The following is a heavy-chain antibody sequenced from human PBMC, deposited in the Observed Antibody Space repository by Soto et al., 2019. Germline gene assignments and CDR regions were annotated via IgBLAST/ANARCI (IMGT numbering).Heavy chain of an antibody. J-gene: IGHJ6*02. V-gene: IGHV1-69*01. CDR3: AREMSTTLNYFVMDV. Sequence: HVQLVQSGAVVKKSGSSVKVSCKTSGGTFRTDAISWVRQAPGQGLEWMGGIIPIFATPHYAQKFQGRVTITADESTSTAYMDLSGLRPEDTAVYYCAREMSTTLNYFVMDVWGQGTTVTVSS. D-gene: IGHD1-1*01. CDR1: GGTFRTDA. CDR2: IIPIFATP.